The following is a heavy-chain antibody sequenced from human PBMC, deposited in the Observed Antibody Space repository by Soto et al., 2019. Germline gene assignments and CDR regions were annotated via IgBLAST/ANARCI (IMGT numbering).Heavy chain of an antibody. CDR2: MNPNRGNT. CDR1: GYTFTSYD. J-gene: IGHJ6*02. CDR3: ARGRGLRFLEWPRSAEPRDYYYYGMDV. Sequence: QVQLVQSGAEVKKPGASVKVSCKASGYTFTSYDINWVRQATGQGLEWMGWMNPNRGNTGYAQKFQGRVTMTRNTSISTAYMELSSLRSEDTAVYYCARGRGLRFLEWPRSAEPRDYYYYGMDVWGQGTKVTVSS. V-gene: IGHV1-8*01. D-gene: IGHD3-3*01.